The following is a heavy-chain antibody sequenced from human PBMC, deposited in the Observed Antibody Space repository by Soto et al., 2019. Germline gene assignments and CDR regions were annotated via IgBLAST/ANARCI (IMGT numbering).Heavy chain of an antibody. V-gene: IGHV4-61*01. CDR3: ARGGYSSGWYSN. Sequence: PSETLSLTCTVSGGSFKSGSYSLSWIRQPPGKGLEWGGYVYHTGRNSYNPSVKSRVTISVDTSKNQFSLKLSSVTASDTAVYYCARGGYSSGWYSNWAQGTLVTVSS. J-gene: IGHJ4*02. CDR1: GGSFKSGSYS. CDR2: VYHTGRN. D-gene: IGHD6-19*01.